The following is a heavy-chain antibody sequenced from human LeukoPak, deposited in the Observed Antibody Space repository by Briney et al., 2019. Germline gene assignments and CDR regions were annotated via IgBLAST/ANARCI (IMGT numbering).Heavy chain of an antibody. D-gene: IGHD4-11*01. CDR2: VDHTGST. CDR1: DDSITMYY. CDR3: ARGRVSSSTWYSTYYYFFYMDF. J-gene: IGHJ6*03. Sequence: SETLSLTCTVSDDSITMYYWTWIRQPPGKGLEWIGYVDHTGSTKFNPSLNGRVSISIDTSNNFFSLRLRSVTAADTAVYFCARGRVSSSTWYSTYYYFFYMDFWGKGTTVTVSS. V-gene: IGHV4-59*01.